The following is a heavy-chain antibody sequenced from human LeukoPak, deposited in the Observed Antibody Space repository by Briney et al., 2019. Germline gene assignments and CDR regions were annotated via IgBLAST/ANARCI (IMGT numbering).Heavy chain of an antibody. J-gene: IGHJ4*02. CDR3: TRHPGGPVAGTEGVDY. CDR1: GFTFSSYS. Sequence: PGGSLRLSCAASGFTFSSYSMNWVRQAPGKGLEWVSSISSSSSYIYYADSVKGRFTISRDNAKNSLCLQMNSLRAEDTAVYYCTRHPGGPVAGTEGVDYWGQGTLVTVSS. D-gene: IGHD6-19*01. V-gene: IGHV3-21*01. CDR2: ISSSSSYI.